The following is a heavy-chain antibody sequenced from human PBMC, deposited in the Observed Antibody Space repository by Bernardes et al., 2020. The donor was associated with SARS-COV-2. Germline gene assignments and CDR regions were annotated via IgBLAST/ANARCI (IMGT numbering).Heavy chain of an antibody. V-gene: IGHV3-30-3*01. CDR2: ISYDGSNI. CDR1: GFTFSDYA. D-gene: IGHD6-19*01. Sequence: GGSLRLSCAASGFTFSDYAMNWVRQAPGKGPEWVALISYDGSNIYYADSVKGRFTISRDNSKNTLYVQMSSLRAEDTAVYYCAREPARIAEAGTWGHWGQGTLVIVSS. CDR3: AREPARIAEAGTWGH. J-gene: IGHJ4*02.